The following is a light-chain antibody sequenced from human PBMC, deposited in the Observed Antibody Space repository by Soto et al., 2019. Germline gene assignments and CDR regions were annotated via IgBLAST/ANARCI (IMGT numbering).Light chain of an antibody. CDR3: MQGTHWPIT. J-gene: IGKJ5*01. CDR1: QSLVHSDGNTY. CDR2: QVS. V-gene: IGKV2-30*02. Sequence: DFVMTQSPLSLPVTLGQPASISCRSSQSLVHSDGNTYLNWFQQRPGRSPRRLIYQVSNRDSGVPARFRGSGSGTDFALKISRVEAEDVGVYYCMQGTHWPITFGQGTRLEIK.